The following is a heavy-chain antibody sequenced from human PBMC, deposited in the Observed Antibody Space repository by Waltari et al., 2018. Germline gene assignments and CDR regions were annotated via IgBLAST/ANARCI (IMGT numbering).Heavy chain of an antibody. CDR3: ARHNQLGNWYFDL. Sequence: QVQLQESGPGLVKPSETLSLTCTVSGGSINSLYWSWIRQPPGKGLEWIGYIFYTGSTKYNPSLQSRVTMSVDTSKNQFSLNLSSVTAADTAVYYCARHNQLGNWYFDLWGRGALVTVSS. D-gene: IGHD2-2*01. CDR2: IFYTGST. J-gene: IGHJ2*01. V-gene: IGHV4-59*08. CDR1: GGSINSLY.